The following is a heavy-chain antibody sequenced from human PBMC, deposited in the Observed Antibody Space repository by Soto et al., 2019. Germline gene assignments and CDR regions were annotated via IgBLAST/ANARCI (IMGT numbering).Heavy chain of an antibody. CDR3: VRQGIGNLHGLVDV. Sequence: QVQLQESGPGLVKPSETLSLTCTVSGGSIDGRNCAWIRQPPGKGLEWLGYVYYDGGSGYNPSVKSRLTLSMDTSKRQFSLQLRSVTAADTAVYYCVRQGIGNLHGLVDVWGRGTTVTVSS. D-gene: IGHD3-10*01. CDR1: GGSIDGRN. J-gene: IGHJ6*02. V-gene: IGHV4-59*08. CDR2: VYYDGGS.